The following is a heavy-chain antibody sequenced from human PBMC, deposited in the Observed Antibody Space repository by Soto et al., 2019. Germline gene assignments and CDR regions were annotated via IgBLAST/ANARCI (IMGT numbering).Heavy chain of an antibody. CDR3: AREDTHYYIDS. D-gene: IGHD2-2*02. CDR1: GGPIGSHY. V-gene: IGHV4-59*11. Sequence: PSEILSLTCTVSGGPIGSHYWSWLRQPPGKGLEWIGYMYYSGITNYSPSLKSRVTISIDSSKNQFSLRMTSVTAADTAVYYCAREDTHYYIDSWGQGTLVTVSS. CDR2: MYYSGIT. J-gene: IGHJ4*02.